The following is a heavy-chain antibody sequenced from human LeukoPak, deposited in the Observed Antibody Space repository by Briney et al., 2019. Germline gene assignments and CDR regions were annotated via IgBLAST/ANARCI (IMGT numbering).Heavy chain of an antibody. J-gene: IGHJ4*02. V-gene: IGHV3-23*01. Sequence: PGGSLRLSCVASGLTLSNYDTTWVRQAPGKGLEYVSSIGSGGYRFYGGSVKGRFSISRDNSQNTVYLQMNSLRGEVTAIYFCAKKLPDASSYFDFWGQGILVTVSS. CDR2: IGSGGYR. D-gene: IGHD6-6*01. CDR1: GLTLSNYD. CDR3: AKKLPDASSYFDF.